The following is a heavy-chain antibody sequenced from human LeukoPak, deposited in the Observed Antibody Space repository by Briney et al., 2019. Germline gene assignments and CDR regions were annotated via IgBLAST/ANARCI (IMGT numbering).Heavy chain of an antibody. D-gene: IGHD6-19*01. CDR1: GFTFNIYT. Sequence: PGGSLRLSCAASGFTFNIYTMTWVRQAPGKGLDWVSITSDNGDYTYYADSVKGRFTISRDNSKNTLYLQMNSLRGEDTAIYYCAKSRGIYDNSGWRTFDYWGQGTPVTVSS. CDR3: AKSRGIYDNSGWRTFDY. J-gene: IGHJ4*02. V-gene: IGHV3-23*01. CDR2: TSDNGDYT.